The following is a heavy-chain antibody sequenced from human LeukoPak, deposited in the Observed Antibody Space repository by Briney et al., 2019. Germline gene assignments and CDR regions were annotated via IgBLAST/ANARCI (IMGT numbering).Heavy chain of an antibody. V-gene: IGHV4-30-4*08. Sequence: PSQTLSLTCNVSGGSIDSSDSFWGWIRQSPGKGLEWMGHIENRGTPHYGPTLKSRLTISIDTSKNQFSLHLRSVTAADTAVYFCARNFDYWGAFDIWGQGTTVTVSS. CDR1: GGSIDSSDSF. CDR3: ARNFDYWGAFDI. J-gene: IGHJ3*02. D-gene: IGHD3-3*01. CDR2: IENRGTP.